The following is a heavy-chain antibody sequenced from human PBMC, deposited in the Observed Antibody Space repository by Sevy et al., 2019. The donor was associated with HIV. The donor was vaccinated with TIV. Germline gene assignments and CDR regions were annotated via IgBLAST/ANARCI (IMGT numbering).Heavy chain of an antibody. CDR3: ARERATVTTGTGTDRKTDYYYYGMDV. CDR2: IWYDGSNK. J-gene: IGHJ6*02. D-gene: IGHD4-17*01. CDR1: GFTFSSYG. V-gene: IGHV3-33*01. Sequence: GGSLRLSCAASGFTFSSYGMHWVRQAPGKGLEWVAVIWYDGSNKYYADSVKGRFTISRDNSKNTLYLQMNSLRAEDTVVYYCARERATVTTGTGTDRKTDYYYYGMDVWGQWTTVTVSS.